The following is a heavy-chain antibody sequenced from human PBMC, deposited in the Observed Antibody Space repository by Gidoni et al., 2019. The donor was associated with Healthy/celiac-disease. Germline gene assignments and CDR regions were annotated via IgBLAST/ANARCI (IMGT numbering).Heavy chain of an antibody. V-gene: IGHV4-59*08. J-gene: IGHJ4*02. CDR1: GGSISSSY. CDR2: IYYSGCT. Sequence: QVQLQESGPGLVKPSETLSLTCTVSGGSISSSYWSWIRQPPGKGLEWIGYIYYSGCTNYNPSLKSRVTISVDTSKNQFSLKLSSVTAADTAVYYCASGPPERFDYWGQGTLVTVSS. CDR3: ASGPPERFDY.